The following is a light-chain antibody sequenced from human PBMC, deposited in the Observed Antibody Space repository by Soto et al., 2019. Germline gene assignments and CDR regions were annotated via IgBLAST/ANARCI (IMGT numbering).Light chain of an antibody. J-gene: IGKJ2*01. CDR2: GVS. CDR3: QLYGPSLIYT. CDR1: QSVSSY. Sequence: EIVLTQSPGTLSLSPGERATLSCRASQSVSSYLAWYQQKPGQAPRLLIYGVSSRATGIPDRFSGSGSGTAFTLTISGLEPEDFAVYYCQLYGPSLIYTFGQGTKLEI. V-gene: IGKV3-20*01.